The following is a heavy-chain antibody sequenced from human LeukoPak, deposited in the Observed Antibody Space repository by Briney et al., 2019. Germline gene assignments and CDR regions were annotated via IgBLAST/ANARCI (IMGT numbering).Heavy chain of an antibody. CDR3: AREPLDY. CDR2: ISYDGSNK. Sequence: TGGSLRLSCAASGFTFSSYAMHWVRQAPGKGLEWVAVISYDGSNKYYADSVKGRFTISRDNSKNTLYLQMNSLRAEDTAVYYCAREPLDYWGQGTLVTVSS. J-gene: IGHJ4*02. V-gene: IGHV3-30*04. CDR1: GFTFSSYA.